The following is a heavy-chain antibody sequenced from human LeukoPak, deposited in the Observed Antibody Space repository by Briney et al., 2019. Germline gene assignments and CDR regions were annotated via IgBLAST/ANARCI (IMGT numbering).Heavy chain of an antibody. CDR1: GGSISSYY. Sequence: SETLSLTCTVSGGSISSYYWSWIRQPPGKGLEWIGYIYYSGSTNYNPSLKSRVTISVDTSKNQFSLKLSSVTAADTAVYYCARVGGVVVAAAYYFDYWGQGTLVTVSS. V-gene: IGHV4-59*01. CDR3: ARVGGVVVAAAYYFDY. CDR2: IYYSGST. J-gene: IGHJ4*02. D-gene: IGHD2-15*01.